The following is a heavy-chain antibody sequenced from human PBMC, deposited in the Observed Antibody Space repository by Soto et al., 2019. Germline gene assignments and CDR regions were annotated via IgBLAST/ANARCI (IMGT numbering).Heavy chain of an antibody. CDR1: GFTFSSYS. D-gene: IGHD5-12*01. J-gene: IGHJ4*02. V-gene: IGHV3-21*01. CDR3: ARGRGRGAYDRAFDY. Sequence: EVQLVESGGGLVKPGGSLRLSCAASGFTFSSYSMNWVRQAPGKGLEWVSSISSSSSYIYYADSVKGRFTISRDNAKNALYVQSNSLTAEDRAVYYCARGRGRGAYDRAFDYWGQGTLVTVSS. CDR2: ISSSSSYI.